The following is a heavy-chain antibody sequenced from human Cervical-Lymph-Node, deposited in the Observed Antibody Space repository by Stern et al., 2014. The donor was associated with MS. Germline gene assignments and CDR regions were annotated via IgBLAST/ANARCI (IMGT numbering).Heavy chain of an antibody. CDR2: IIPIFGSP. Sequence: QLVQSGAEVKKPGSSVKISCKASGGTFSRYSINWVRQAPGHGLEWMGGIIPIFGSPNYAQKFQGRVTITADESTTTAYMELSSLRSEDTAVYFCARGGERQPEDALDFWGQGTMVTVSS. CDR3: ARGGERQPEDALDF. CDR1: GGTFSRYS. V-gene: IGHV1-69*01. J-gene: IGHJ3*01. D-gene: IGHD1-14*01.